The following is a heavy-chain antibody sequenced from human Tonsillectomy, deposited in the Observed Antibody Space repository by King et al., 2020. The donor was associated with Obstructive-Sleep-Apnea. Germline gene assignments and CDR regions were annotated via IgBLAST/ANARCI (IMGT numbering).Heavy chain of an antibody. D-gene: IGHD6-13*01. V-gene: IGHV3-30*04. Sequence: MQLQESGGGVVQPGRSLRLSCVASGFTFSGYAMDWVRQAPGKGLEWVAVISYDGNTKYYADSVKGRFTISRDNSKKTLYLQMNSLRAGDTAVYFCAKDPGRLSIAPAVDYYYGMDVWGHGTTVSVSS. J-gene: IGHJ6*02. CDR2: ISYDGNTK. CDR1: GFTFSGYA. CDR3: AKDPGRLSIAPAVDYYYGMDV.